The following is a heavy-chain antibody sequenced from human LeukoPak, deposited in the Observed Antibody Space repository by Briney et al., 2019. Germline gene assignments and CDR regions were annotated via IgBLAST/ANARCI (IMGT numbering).Heavy chain of an antibody. CDR1: GFTFSTYE. CDR2: IGSSGRTI. V-gene: IGHV3-48*03. J-gene: IGHJ4*02. D-gene: IGHD3-10*01. CDR3: ARDPHAIFHAGYFDL. Sequence: GGSLRLSCTASGFTFSTYEMNWVRQAPGKGLEWVSYIGSSGRTIYYADSVKGRFTISRDNAQNSLYLQMNTLRDEDTAVYYRARDPHAIFHAGYFDLWGQGTLVTVSS.